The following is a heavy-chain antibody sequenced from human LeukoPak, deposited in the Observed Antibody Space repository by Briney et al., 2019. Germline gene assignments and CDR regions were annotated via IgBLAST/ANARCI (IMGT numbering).Heavy chain of an antibody. Sequence: PGGSLRLSCAASGFTFSSYWMHWVRQAPGKGLVWVSRINSDGSSTRFADSVKGRFTISRDNAKNSLYLQMNSLRAEDTAVYYCARDRELGLLGYWGQGTLVTVSS. D-gene: IGHD1-26*01. CDR3: ARDRELGLLGY. CDR1: GFTFSSYW. J-gene: IGHJ4*02. CDR2: INSDGSST. V-gene: IGHV3-74*01.